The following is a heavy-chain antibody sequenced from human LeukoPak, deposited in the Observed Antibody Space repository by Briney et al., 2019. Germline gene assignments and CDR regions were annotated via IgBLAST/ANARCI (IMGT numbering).Heavy chain of an antibody. CDR2: IGTYDGNA. Sequence: GASVKVSCKASGYSFTSYGITWVRQAPGQGLEWMGWIGTYDGNANYAQKLQGRVTMTTDTSTITAYMELRSLRSDDTAVYYCARAPSGFTYGPGDHWGQGTLVTVSS. J-gene: IGHJ4*02. CDR3: ARAPSGFTYGPGDH. CDR1: GYSFTSYG. D-gene: IGHD5-18*01. V-gene: IGHV1-18*01.